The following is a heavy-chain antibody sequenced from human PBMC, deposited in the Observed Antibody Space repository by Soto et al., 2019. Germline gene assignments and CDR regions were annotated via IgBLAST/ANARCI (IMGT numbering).Heavy chain of an antibody. J-gene: IGHJ1*01. V-gene: IGHV3-30-3*01. CDR2: ISYDGSNT. CDR1: GFTFSSYA. CDR3: VRDSSGWHENCQH. D-gene: IGHD6-19*01. Sequence: QVQLVESGGGVVQPGRSLRLSCAASGFTFSSYAMHWVRQAPGKGLEWLTVISYDGSNTYYADSVKGRFTISRDNSRTTLYLQVDSLRTEDTAVYYGVRDSSGWHENCQHWGQGSLVTVSS.